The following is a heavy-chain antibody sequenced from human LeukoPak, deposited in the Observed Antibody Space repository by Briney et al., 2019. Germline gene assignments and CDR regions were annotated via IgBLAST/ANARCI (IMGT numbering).Heavy chain of an antibody. V-gene: IGHV4-59*08. CDR3: ARGDSSSWYYYFDY. CDR2: IYYSGST. CDR1: GGSISSYY. J-gene: IGHJ4*02. Sequence: PSETLSLTCTVSGGSISSYYWSWIRQPPGKGLEWIGYIYYSGSTNYNPSLKSRVTISVDTSKNQFSLKLSSVTAADTAVYYCARGDSSSWYYYFDYWGQGTLVTVSS. D-gene: IGHD6-13*01.